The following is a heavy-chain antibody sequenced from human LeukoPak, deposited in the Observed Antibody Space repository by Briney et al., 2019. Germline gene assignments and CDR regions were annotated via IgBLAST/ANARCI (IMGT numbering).Heavy chain of an antibody. CDR1: GGSFSGYY. V-gene: IGHV4-34*01. J-gene: IGHJ6*02. CDR3: ARYSHCSGGSCYLYYYGMDV. CDR2: INHSGST. Sequence: SSETLSLTCAVYGGSFSGYYWSWIRQPPGKGLEWIGEINHSGSTNYHPSLKSRVTISVDTSKNQFSLKLSSVTAADTAVYYCARYSHCSGGSCYLYYYGMDVWGQGTTVTVSS. D-gene: IGHD2-15*01.